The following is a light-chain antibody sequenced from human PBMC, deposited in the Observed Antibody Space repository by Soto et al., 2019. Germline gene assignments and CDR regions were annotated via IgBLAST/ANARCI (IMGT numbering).Light chain of an antibody. CDR2: EVN. CDR3: TSCITANTRCV. J-gene: IGLJ1*01. Sequence: QSVLTQPASVSGSPGHSITISCTGSSSDIGRYNHVSWFQQHPGKVPKLVIFEVNYRPSGVSDRFSGSKSGNTASLTITGLQAEDEADYYCTSCITANTRCVFGSGTKVTVL. CDR1: SSDIGRYNH. V-gene: IGLV2-14*01.